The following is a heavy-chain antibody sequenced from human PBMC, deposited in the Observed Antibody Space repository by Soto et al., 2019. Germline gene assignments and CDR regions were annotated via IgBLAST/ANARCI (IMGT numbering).Heavy chain of an antibody. Sequence: GGSQRVSCAAAGCTLINYCRTWVRQAPGKGLEWVSGITGGGGSTYYADSVKGRFTISRDNSKNTLHLQMNSLRAEDTAVYYCAKDVYSSGHRWGQGTRVTVSS. CDR2: ITGGGGST. V-gene: IGHV3-23*01. CDR1: GCTLINYC. D-gene: IGHD6-19*01. J-gene: IGHJ4*02. CDR3: AKDVYSSGHR.